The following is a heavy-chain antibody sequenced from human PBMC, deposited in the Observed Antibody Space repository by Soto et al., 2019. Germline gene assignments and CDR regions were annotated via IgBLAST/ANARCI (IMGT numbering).Heavy chain of an antibody. D-gene: IGHD3-9*01. V-gene: IGHV4-59*01. CDR1: GGSISSYY. CDR3: ARDPYDILTGYYHYFDY. Sequence: PSETLSLTCTVSGGSISSYYWSWIRQPPGKGLEWIGYIYYSGSTNYNPSLKSRVTISVDTSKNQFSLKLSSVTAADTAVYYCARDPYDILTGYYHYFDYWGQGTLVTVSS. J-gene: IGHJ4*02. CDR2: IYYSGST.